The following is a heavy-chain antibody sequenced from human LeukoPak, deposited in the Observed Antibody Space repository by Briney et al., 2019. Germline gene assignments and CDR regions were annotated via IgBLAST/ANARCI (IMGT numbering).Heavy chain of an antibody. CDR1: GFTFSSYA. CDR2: ISGSGGST. Sequence: GGSLRLSCAASGFTFSSYALSWVRQAPGKGLEWVSAISGSGGSTYYADSVKGRFTISRDNSKNTLYLQMNSLRAEDTAVYYCAKGARIAAAGTGRYYYYYYGMDVWGQGTTVTVSS. J-gene: IGHJ6*02. V-gene: IGHV3-23*01. CDR3: AKGARIAAAGTGRYYYYYYGMDV. D-gene: IGHD6-13*01.